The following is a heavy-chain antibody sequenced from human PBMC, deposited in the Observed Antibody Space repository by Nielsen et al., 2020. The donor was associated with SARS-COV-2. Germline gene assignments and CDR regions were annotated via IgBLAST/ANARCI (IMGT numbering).Heavy chain of an antibody. D-gene: IGHD3-22*01. J-gene: IGHJ5*02. CDR2: INHSGGT. Sequence: SETLSLTCAVYGGSFSGYYWSWIRQPPGKGLEWIGEINHSGGTNNNPSLKGRVTISVDTSKNQFSLKLSSVTAADTAVYYCARGLKVQIYYYDSSGYWFDPWGQGTLVTVSS. V-gene: IGHV4-34*01. CDR3: ARGLKVQIYYYDSSGYWFDP. CDR1: GGSFSGYY.